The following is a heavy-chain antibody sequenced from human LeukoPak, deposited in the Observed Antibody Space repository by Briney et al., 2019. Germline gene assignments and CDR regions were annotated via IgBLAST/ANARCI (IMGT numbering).Heavy chain of an antibody. J-gene: IGHJ4*02. CDR2: INHSGST. Sequence: SETLSLTCAVYGGSFSGYYWSWIRQPSGKGLEWIGEINHSGSTNYNPSLKSRVTISVDTSKSQFSLKLSSVTAADTAVYYCARDRGSTRPFDYWGQGTLVTVSS. D-gene: IGHD2-2*01. V-gene: IGHV4-34*01. CDR1: GGSFSGYY. CDR3: ARDRGSTRPFDY.